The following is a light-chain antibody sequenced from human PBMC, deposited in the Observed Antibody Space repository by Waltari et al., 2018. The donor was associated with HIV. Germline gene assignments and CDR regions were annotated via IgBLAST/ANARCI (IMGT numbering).Light chain of an antibody. CDR1: SDAIGLSNF. CDR2: GNT. J-gene: IGLJ2*01. CDR3: SSFATSDTLL. V-gene: IGLV2-14*01. Sequence: QSALTQPAYVSGSPGQSITISCTGTSDAIGLSNFVSWYQKHPDKAPQLIIYGNTNRPSGVSYRFSGSKSDNTASLTISGLQAEDEADYYCSSFATSDTLLFGGGTKLTVL.